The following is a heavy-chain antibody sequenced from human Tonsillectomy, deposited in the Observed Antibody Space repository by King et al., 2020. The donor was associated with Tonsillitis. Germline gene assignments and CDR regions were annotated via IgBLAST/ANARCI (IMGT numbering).Heavy chain of an antibody. D-gene: IGHD5-12*01. Sequence: QLVQSGGGVVQPGGSLRLSCAASGFTFDDYAMHWVRQAPGKGLEWVSLISGDGGSTYYADSVKGRFTISRDNSKNSLYLQMNSLRTEDTALYYCAKDIEGGYSGYIDAFDIWGQGTMVTVSS. CDR3: AKDIEGGYSGYIDAFDI. CDR1: GFTFDDYA. V-gene: IGHV3-43*02. CDR2: ISGDGGST. J-gene: IGHJ3*02.